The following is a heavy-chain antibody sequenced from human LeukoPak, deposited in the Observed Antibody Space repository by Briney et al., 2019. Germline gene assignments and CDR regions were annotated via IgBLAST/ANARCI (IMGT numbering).Heavy chain of an antibody. D-gene: IGHD1-26*01. CDR1: GGSISSYY. CDR2: IYYSGST. CDR3: ARGFAGANGWFDP. V-gene: IGHV4-59*01. Sequence: KASETLSLTCTVSGGSISSYYWSWIRQPPGKGLEWIGYIYYSGSTNYNPSLKSRVTISVDTSKNQFSLKLSSVTAADTAVYYCARGFAGANGWFDPWGQGTLVTVSS. J-gene: IGHJ5*02.